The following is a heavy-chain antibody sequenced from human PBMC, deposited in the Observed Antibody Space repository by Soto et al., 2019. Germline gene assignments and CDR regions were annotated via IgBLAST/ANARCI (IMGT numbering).Heavy chain of an antibody. CDR2: SRNKANSYTT. CDR3: VHDFFGINH. V-gene: IGHV3-72*01. CDR1: GFTFSDHY. D-gene: IGHD3-3*01. J-gene: IGHJ5*02. Sequence: EVQLVESGGGLVQPGGSLRLSCAASGFTFSDHYMDWVRQAPGKGLEWVGRSRNKANSYTTEYAASVKGRFSISRDDSKNSLYLQMNSLKTEDTAVYYCVHDFFGINHWGQGTLVTVSS.